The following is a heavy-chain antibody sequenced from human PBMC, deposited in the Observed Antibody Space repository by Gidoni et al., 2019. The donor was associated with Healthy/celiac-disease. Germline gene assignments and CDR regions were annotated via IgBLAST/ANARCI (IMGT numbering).Heavy chain of an antibody. Sequence: EVQLVESGGGLVQPGGSLRLSCAASGFTFSSYWMSWVRPAPGKGLEWVANIKQDGSEKYYVDSVKGRFTISRDNAKNSLYLQMNSLRAEDTAVYYCARAGDQWLVLFDYWGQGTLVTVSS. CDR1: GFTFSSYW. J-gene: IGHJ4*02. CDR3: ARAGDQWLVLFDY. CDR2: IKQDGSEK. D-gene: IGHD6-19*01. V-gene: IGHV3-7*01.